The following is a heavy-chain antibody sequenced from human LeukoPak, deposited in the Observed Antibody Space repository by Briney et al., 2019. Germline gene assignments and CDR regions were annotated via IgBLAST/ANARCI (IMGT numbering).Heavy chain of an antibody. Sequence: SEKLSLTCTVSGGSISSSSYYWGWIRQPPGKGLEWIGSIYLSGSTYYNPSLKRRVTISVDTSKNQFSLKLSTVTTADTAVYYCARHSTYDSSGYYYRGRANFDYWGQGTLVTV. CDR2: IYLSGST. CDR3: ARHSTYDSSGYYYRGRANFDY. D-gene: IGHD3-22*01. V-gene: IGHV4-39*01. J-gene: IGHJ4*02. CDR1: GGSISSSSYY.